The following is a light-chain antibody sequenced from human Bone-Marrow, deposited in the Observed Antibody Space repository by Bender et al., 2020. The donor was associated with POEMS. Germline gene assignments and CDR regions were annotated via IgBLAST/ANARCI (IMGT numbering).Light chain of an antibody. CDR3: CSYAGIRTVV. CDR1: SSDIGSYNH. V-gene: IGLV2-23*02. Sequence: QSALTQPDSVSGSPGQSVTISCTGTSSDIGSYNHVSWYQHHPGRAPKLIIYEDTQRPSGISYRFSGSKSGNTASLTISGLQAEDEADYFCCSYAGIRTVVFGGGTKLTVL. J-gene: IGLJ2*01. CDR2: EDT.